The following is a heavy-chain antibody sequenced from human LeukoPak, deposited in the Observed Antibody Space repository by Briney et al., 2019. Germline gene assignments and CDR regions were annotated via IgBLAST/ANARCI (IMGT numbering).Heavy chain of an antibody. CDR3: ARGRSSMVRGYYYYYMDV. V-gene: IGHV4-34*01. Sequence: SETLSLTCTVSGGSISSYYWSWIRQPPGKGLEWIGEINHSGSTNYNPSLKSRVTISVDTSKNQFSLKLSSVTAADTAVYYCARGRSSMVRGYYYYYMDVWGKGTTVTISS. CDR1: GGSISSYY. CDR2: INHSGST. D-gene: IGHD3-10*01. J-gene: IGHJ6*03.